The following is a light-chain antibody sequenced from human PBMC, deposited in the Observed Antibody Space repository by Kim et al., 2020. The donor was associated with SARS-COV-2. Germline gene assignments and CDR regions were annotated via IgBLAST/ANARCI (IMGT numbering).Light chain of an antibody. CDR2: QDS. V-gene: IGLV3-1*01. CDR1: KLGDKY. CDR3: QALDSSTLV. Sequence: SYELTQPPSVSVSPGQTASITCSGDKLGDKYACWYQQKPGQSPVLVIYQDSKRPSGIAERFSGSNSGNTTTLTISGTQAMDEDDYYCQALDSSTLV. J-gene: IGLJ2*01.